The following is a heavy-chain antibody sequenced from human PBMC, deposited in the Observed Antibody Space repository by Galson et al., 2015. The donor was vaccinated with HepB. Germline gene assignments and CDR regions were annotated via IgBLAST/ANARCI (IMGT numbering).Heavy chain of an antibody. V-gene: IGHV3-23*01. CDR1: GFTFSSYA. J-gene: IGHJ4*02. CDR3: AKGGGYYYDTRVSDY. Sequence: SLRLSCAASGFTFSSYAMSWVRQAPGKGLEWVSAISGSGGSTYYADSVKGRFTISRDNSKNTLYLQMNSLRAEDTAVYYCAKGGGYYYDTRVSDYWDPRTLVTVSS. D-gene: IGHD3-22*01. CDR2: ISGSGGST.